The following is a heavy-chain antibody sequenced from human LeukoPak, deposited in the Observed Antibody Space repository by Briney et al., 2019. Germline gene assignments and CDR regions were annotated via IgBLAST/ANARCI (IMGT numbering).Heavy chain of an antibody. V-gene: IGHV3-21*01. CDR1: LCSFSSYI. CDR3: ARDYDILTGYSYYVTDV. J-gene: IGHJ6*02. Sequence: GGAVRLSRAACLCSFSSYIMNGLGQAPGREVDGVASISSISRYIHYPDSLKGRFTISRDNAKHSLYLQMNSLRAEDTAVYYCARDYDILTGYSYYVTDVWGQETKVTVSS. CDR2: ISSISRYI. D-gene: IGHD3-9*01.